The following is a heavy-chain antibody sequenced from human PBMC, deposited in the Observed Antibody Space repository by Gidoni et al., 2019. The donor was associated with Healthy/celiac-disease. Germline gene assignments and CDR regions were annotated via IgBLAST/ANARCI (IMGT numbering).Heavy chain of an antibody. Sequence: EVQLVESGGGLVQPGRSLRLSCAASGFTFDDYAMHWVRQAPGKGLEWVSGISWNSGSIGYADSVKGRFTISRDNAKNSLYLQMNSLRAEDTALYYCAKTGDGYNYRYFDYWGQGTLVTVSS. V-gene: IGHV3-9*01. CDR2: ISWNSGSI. CDR1: GFTFDDYA. CDR3: AKTGDGYNYRYFDY. J-gene: IGHJ4*02. D-gene: IGHD5-12*01.